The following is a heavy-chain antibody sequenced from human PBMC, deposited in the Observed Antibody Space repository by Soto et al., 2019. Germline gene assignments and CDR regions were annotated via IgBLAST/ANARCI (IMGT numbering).Heavy chain of an antibody. J-gene: IGHJ6*02. D-gene: IGHD3-3*01. CDR1: GYTFTSYG. V-gene: IGHV1-18*01. CDR3: ARDTRFFGYGVVSGDV. CDR2: ISAYNGNT. Sequence: QAQLVQSGAEVKKPGASVKVSCKASGYTFTSYGISWVRQAPGQGLEWMGWISAYNGNTNYAQKLQGRVTMTTDTSTSTAYMELRSLRSDDTAVYYCARDTRFFGYGVVSGDVWGQGTTVTVSS.